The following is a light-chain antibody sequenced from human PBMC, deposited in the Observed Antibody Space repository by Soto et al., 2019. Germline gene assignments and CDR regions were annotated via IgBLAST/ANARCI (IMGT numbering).Light chain of an antibody. J-gene: IGLJ3*02. CDR1: TSNIGNNP. CDR3: ASWDDSLNALV. V-gene: IGLV1-44*01. Sequence: QSVLTQPPSASGTPGQRVTISCSGGTSNIGNNPVNWYHQLPGTAPKLLIFTNDQRPSGVPDRFSGSKSGTSASLAISGLQSEDEADYYCASWDDSLNALVFGGGTKVTVL. CDR2: TND.